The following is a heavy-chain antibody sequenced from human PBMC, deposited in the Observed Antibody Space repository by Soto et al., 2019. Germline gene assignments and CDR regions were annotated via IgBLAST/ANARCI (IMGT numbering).Heavy chain of an antibody. CDR2: ISSSGSTI. CDR1: GFTFSDYY. D-gene: IGHD2-15*01. V-gene: IGHV3-11*01. Sequence: PGGSLRLSCAASGFTFSDYYMSWIRQAPGKGLEWVSYISSSGSTIYYADSVKGRFTISRDNAKNSLYLQMNSLRAEDTAVYYCARDWGYCSGGSCFDGVSGANDAFDIWGQGTMVTVSS. CDR3: ARDWGYCSGGSCFDGVSGANDAFDI. J-gene: IGHJ3*02.